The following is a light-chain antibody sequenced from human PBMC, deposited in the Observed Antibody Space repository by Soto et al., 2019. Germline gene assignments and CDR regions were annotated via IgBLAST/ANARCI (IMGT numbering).Light chain of an antibody. J-gene: IGLJ2*01. V-gene: IGLV2-14*01. CDR2: EVT. Sequence: QSALTQPASVSGSPGQSITISCAGTRDDIGAYDYVSWYQQHPGNAPKLLVYEVTNRPSGVSDRFSGSKSGNTASLTISGLQAEDEADYYCTTTTNSTAAVFGGRTKATVL. CDR1: RDDIGAYDY. CDR3: TTTTNSTAAV.